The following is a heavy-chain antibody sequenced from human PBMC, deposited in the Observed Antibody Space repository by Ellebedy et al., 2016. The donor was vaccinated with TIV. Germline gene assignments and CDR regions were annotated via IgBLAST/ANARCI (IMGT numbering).Heavy chain of an antibody. J-gene: IGHJ4*02. CDR2: IYSDGSK. D-gene: IGHD5-24*01. V-gene: IGHV3-66*01. CDR1: AFIVSSNY. Sequence: GGSLRPSXPASAFIVSSNYMSWVCQAPGKGLEWVSVIYSDGSKHYADSVKGRFTISRDNSKNTLYLQMNSLRADDTAVYYCARDSKKNGYDYWGQGTLVTVSS. CDR3: ARDSKKNGYDY.